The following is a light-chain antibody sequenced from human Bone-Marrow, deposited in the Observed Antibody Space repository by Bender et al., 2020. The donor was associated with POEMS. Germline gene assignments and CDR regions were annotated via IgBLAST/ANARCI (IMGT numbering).Light chain of an antibody. V-gene: IGLV2-14*02. J-gene: IGLJ2*01. CDR3: SSYTRSNTLI. Sequence: QSALTQPASVSGSPGQSITISCTGASSDVGAYNLVSWYQQHPGKAPKLMIYEVSKRPSGVSNRFSGSKSGNTASLTISGLQAEDEADYYCSSYTRSNTLIFGGGTKLTVL. CDR2: EVS. CDR1: SSDVGAYNL.